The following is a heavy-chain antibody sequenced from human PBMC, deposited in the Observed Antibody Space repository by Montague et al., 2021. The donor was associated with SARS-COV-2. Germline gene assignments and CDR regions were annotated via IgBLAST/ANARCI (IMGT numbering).Heavy chain of an antibody. CDR1: GGSISSGGYY. V-gene: IGHV4-31*03. J-gene: IGHJ3*02. CDR3: ARAGTITMIVVVIDAFDI. CDR2: IYYSGST. D-gene: IGHD3-22*01. Sequence: TLSLTCTVSGGSISSGGYYWSWIRRHPGKGLEWIGYIYYSGSTYYNPSLKSRVTMSVDTSKNQFSLKLSSVTAADTAVYYCARAGTITMIVVVIDAFDIWGQGTMVTVSS.